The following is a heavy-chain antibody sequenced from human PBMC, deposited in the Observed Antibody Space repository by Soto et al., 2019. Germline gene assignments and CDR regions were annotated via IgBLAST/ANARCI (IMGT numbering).Heavy chain of an antibody. J-gene: IGHJ4*02. Sequence: QLLESGGSLVEPGGSLRLSCSASGFAFSAYAMSWVRQAPQKGLEWVSGIGGGGHDTRYGDSVKGRFFITRDNSRNTLYLEMNRLTAEDTAVYYCAKHPIFGVVTHYFAHWGRGVLVTVSS. CDR2: IGGGGHDT. D-gene: IGHD3-3*01. CDR1: GFAFSAYA. V-gene: IGHV3-23*01. CDR3: AKHPIFGVVTHYFAH.